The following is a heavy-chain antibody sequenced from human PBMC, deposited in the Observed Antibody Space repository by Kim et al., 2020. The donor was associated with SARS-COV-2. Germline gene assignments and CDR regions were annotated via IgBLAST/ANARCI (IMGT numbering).Heavy chain of an antibody. Sequence: GGSLRLSCAAAGFTFSSNGIHWVRQAPGKGLEWVAVISYDGSDKYYADCVKGRFTISRDNSKNTLYLQMNGLRAEDTAVYYCAKDFGHCSGGSCFHLDHWGQGTLVTVSS. V-gene: IGHV3-30*18. J-gene: IGHJ4*02. CDR3: AKDFGHCSGGSCFHLDH. CDR1: GFTFSSNG. CDR2: ISYDGSDK. D-gene: IGHD2-15*01.